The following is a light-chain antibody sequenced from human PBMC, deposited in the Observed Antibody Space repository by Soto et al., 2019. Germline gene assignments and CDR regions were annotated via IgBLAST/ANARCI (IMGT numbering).Light chain of an antibody. CDR2: DAS. J-gene: IGKJ4*01. V-gene: IGKV3-11*01. CDR1: QSINRH. CDR3: QQRSNWPPVN. Sequence: EIVLTQSPATLSLSPGERATLSCRASQSINRHLAWYRQKPGQAPRLLIYDASNRATGIPARFSGSGSGTDFTLTISSLEPEDFGVYDCQQRSNWPPVNFVGGTKVEIK.